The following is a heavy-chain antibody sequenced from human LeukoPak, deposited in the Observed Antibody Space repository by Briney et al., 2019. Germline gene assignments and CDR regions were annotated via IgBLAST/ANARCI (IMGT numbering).Heavy chain of an antibody. D-gene: IGHD4-17*01. CDR1: GFTFDDYG. CDR3: ARETTGEYYFDY. CDR2: INWNGGST. Sequence: GGSLRLSCAASGFTFDDYGXSWVXQAPGXGLEWVSGINWNGGSTGYADSVKGRFTISRDNAKNSLYLQMNSLRAEDTALYYCARETTGEYYFDYWGQGTLVTVSS. V-gene: IGHV3-20*04. J-gene: IGHJ4*02.